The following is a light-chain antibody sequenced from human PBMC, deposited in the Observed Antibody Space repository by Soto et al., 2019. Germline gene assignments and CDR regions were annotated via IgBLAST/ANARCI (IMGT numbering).Light chain of an antibody. CDR2: GAS. CDR3: QQYGSSPPKLT. CDR1: QSVSSSY. J-gene: IGKJ4*01. V-gene: IGKV3-20*01. Sequence: EIVLTQPPGTLSLSPGERATLSCRASQSVSSSYLAWYQQKPGQAPRLLIYGASSRATGIPDRFSGSGSGTDFTLTISRLEPEDFAVYYCQQYGSSPPKLTFGGVTKVEIK.